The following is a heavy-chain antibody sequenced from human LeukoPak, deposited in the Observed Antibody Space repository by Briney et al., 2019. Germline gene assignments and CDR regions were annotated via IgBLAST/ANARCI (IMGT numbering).Heavy chain of an antibody. D-gene: IGHD3-10*01. CDR2: IYPGDSDA. Sequence: GESLKISCKASGYRFTRYWIGWVRQMPGKGLEWLGIIYPGDSDARYNPSFQGQVIISVDKTITTTYLQWSSLKASDTAMYYCARSGTYGDDYWGQGTLVTVSS. CDR3: ARSGTYGDDY. V-gene: IGHV5-51*01. CDR1: GYRFTRYW. J-gene: IGHJ4*02.